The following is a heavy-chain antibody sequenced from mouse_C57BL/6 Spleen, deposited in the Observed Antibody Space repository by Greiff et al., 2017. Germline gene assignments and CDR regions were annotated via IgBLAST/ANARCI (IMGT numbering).Heavy chain of an antibody. CDR2: ISDGGSYT. CDR1: GFTFSSYA. D-gene: IGHD2-4*01. V-gene: IGHV5-4*03. J-gene: IGHJ4*01. Sequence: EVNLVESGGGLVKPGGSLKLSCAASGFTFSSYAMSWVRQTPEKRLEWVATISDGGSYTYYPDNVKGRFTISRDNAKNNLYLQMSHLKSEDTAMYYCARYYDYDGVYAMDYWGQGTSVTVSS. CDR3: ARYYDYDGVYAMDY.